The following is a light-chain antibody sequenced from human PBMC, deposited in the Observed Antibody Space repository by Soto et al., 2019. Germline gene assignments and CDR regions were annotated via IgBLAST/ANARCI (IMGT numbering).Light chain of an antibody. J-gene: IGKJ1*01. CDR1: QGIRND. Sequence: AIQMTQSPSSLSASVGDRVTITCRASQGIRNDLGWYQQKPGKVPKLLIYAASTLESGVPSRFSGSGSGTDFTLTISSLQPEDFATYYCIQDYNSPRTFGQGTKVEMK. CDR3: IQDYNSPRT. V-gene: IGKV1-6*01. CDR2: AAS.